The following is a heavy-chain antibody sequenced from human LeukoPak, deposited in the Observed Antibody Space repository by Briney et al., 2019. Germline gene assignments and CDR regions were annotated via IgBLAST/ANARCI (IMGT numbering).Heavy chain of an antibody. V-gene: IGHV3-74*01. CDR3: ARDHSYDYVWGSWEYFDY. D-gene: IGHD3-16*01. CDR2: INSDGSST. CDR1: GFTLSSYG. J-gene: IGHJ4*02. Sequence: GGSLRLSCAASGFTLSSYGMHWVRQAPGKGLVWVSRINSDGSSTSYADSVKGRFTISRDNAKNTLYLQMNSLRAEDTAVYYCARDHSYDYVWGSWEYFDYWGQGTLVTVSS.